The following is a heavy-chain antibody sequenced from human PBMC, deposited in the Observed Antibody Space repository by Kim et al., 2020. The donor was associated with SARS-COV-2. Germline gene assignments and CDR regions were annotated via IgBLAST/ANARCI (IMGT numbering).Heavy chain of an antibody. Sequence: GGSLRLSCAASGFTFSSYGMHWVRQAPGKGLEWVAVISYDGSNKYYADSVKGRFTISRDNSKNTLYLQMNSLRAEDTAVYYCATPITGTTWGGFWARDYGMDVWGQGTTVTVSS. J-gene: IGHJ6*02. CDR2: ISYDGSNK. CDR1: GFTFSSYG. CDR3: ATPITGTTWGGFWARDYGMDV. V-gene: IGHV3-30*03. D-gene: IGHD1-7*01.